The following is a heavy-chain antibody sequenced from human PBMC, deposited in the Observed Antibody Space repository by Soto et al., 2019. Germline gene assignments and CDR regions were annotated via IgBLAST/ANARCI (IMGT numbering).Heavy chain of an antibody. D-gene: IGHD3-10*01. CDR3: ARVKVTYYYGSGRYYFDY. J-gene: IGHJ4*02. CDR2: IYYSGST. CDR1: GGSISGGDYY. V-gene: IGHV4-30-4*01. Sequence: QVQLQESGPGRVKPSQTLSLTRTVSGGSISGGDYYWSWIRQPPGRGLEWIGYIYYSGSTYYNPSLKSRVTTSVDTSKNQFSLKLSSVTAADTAVYYCARVKVTYYYGSGRYYFDYWGQGTLVTVSS.